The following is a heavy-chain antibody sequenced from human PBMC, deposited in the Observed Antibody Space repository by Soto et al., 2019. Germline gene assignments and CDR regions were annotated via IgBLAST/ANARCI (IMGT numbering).Heavy chain of an antibody. J-gene: IGHJ4*02. Sequence: PSETLSLICTVSGDSMSPFYWTWIRQPPGKGLEWIGYIYHIGTTTDNPSLKSRVTISLDSSKNQFSLKLRSVTAADTAVYYGARFRRNCFDDWGQGTLVTVSS. CDR2: IYHIGTT. CDR3: ARFRRNCFDD. D-gene: IGHD3-10*01. V-gene: IGHV4-59*01. CDR1: GDSMSPFY.